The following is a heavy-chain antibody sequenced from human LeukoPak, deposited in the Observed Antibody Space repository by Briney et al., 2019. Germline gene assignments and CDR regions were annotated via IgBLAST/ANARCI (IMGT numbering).Heavy chain of an antibody. CDR2: IVVGSGNT. D-gene: IGHD5-18*01. V-gene: IGHV1-58*01. Sequence: SVKVSCKASGFTFTSSAVRWVRQARGQRLEWIGWIVVGSGNTNYAQKFQERVTITRDMSTSTAYMELSSLRSEDTAVYYCAAHPGYNYGKPYYGMDVWGQGTTVTVSS. J-gene: IGHJ6*02. CDR1: GFTFTSSA. CDR3: AAHPGYNYGKPYYGMDV.